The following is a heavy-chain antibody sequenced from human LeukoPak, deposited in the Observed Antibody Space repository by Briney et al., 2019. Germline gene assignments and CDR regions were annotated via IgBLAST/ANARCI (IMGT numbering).Heavy chain of an antibody. D-gene: IGHD6-19*01. CDR1: GFTFSSYG. J-gene: IGHJ4*02. CDR3: AKRSAESSGYFDY. V-gene: IGHV3-30*18. Sequence: GGSLRLSCAAPGFTFSSYGMHWVRQAPGKGLEWVAVISYDGSNKYYADSVKGRFTISRDNSKNTLYLQMNSLRAEDTAVYYCAKRSAESSGYFDYWGQGTLVTVSS. CDR2: ISYDGSNK.